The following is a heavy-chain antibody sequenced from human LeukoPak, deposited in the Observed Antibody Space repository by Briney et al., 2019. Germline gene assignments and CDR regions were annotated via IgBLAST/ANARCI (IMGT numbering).Heavy chain of an antibody. Sequence: GGSLRLSCVASGFTLSTYAMNWVRQAPGKGLEWVSSISSSSSYIYYADSVKGRFTISRDNAKNSLYLQMNSLRAEDTAVYYCAQGSGGNLIDYWGQGTLVTVSS. J-gene: IGHJ4*02. CDR1: GFTLSTYA. V-gene: IGHV3-21*01. CDR2: ISSSSSYI. D-gene: IGHD2-15*01. CDR3: AQGSGGNLIDY.